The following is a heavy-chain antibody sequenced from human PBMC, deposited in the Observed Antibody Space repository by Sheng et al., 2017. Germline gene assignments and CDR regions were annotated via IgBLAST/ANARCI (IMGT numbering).Heavy chain of an antibody. J-gene: IGHJ4*02. V-gene: IGHV1-69*13. CDR1: GGTFSSYA. CDR3: ARGVGWTIAAAGPYFDY. CDR2: IIPIFGTA. D-gene: IGHD6-13*01. Sequence: QVQLVQSGAEVKKPGSSVKVSCKASGGTFSSYAISWVRQAPGQGLEWMGGIIPIFGTANYAQKFQGRVTITADESTSTAYMELSSLRSEDTAVYYCARGVGWTIAAAGPYFDYWGQGTLVTVSS.